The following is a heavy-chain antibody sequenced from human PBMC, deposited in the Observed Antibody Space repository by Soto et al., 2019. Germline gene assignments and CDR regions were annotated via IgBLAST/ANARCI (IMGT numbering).Heavy chain of an antibody. D-gene: IGHD3-22*01. CDR1: GGSVSSYY. CDR2: IYYSGST. CDR3: ARSLGGYYDSSGYYYYYYGMDV. J-gene: IGHJ6*02. Sequence: PSDTLSLTCTVSGGSVSSYYWSWIRQPPGKGLEWIGYIYYSGSTNYNPSLKSRVTISVDTSKNQFSLKLSSVTAADTAVYYCARSLGGYYDSSGYYYYYYGMDVWGQGTTVTVSS. V-gene: IGHV4-59*02.